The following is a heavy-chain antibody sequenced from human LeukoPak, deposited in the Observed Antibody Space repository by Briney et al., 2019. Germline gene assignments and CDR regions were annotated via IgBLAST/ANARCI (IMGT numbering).Heavy chain of an antibody. V-gene: IGHV3-49*04. CDR1: GFTFGEYA. CDR3: SRDLNWSFDY. D-gene: IGHD1-1*01. CDR2: IRSKAYGGTT. Sequence: GRSLRLSCAASGFTFGEYAMCWVRQAPGKGLEWVGFIRSKAYGGTTEYAASVEGRFSISRDDSKSIAYLQMNSPKTEDTAVYYCSRDLNWSFDYWGQGILVTVSS. J-gene: IGHJ4*02.